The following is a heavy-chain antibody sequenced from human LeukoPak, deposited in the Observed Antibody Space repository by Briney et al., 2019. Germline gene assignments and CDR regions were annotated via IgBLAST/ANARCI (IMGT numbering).Heavy chain of an antibody. J-gene: IGHJ6*03. Sequence: SETLSLTCAVSGYSISSGYYWGWIRQPPGKGLEWIGSIYHSGSTYYNPSLKSRVTISVDTSKNQFSLKLSSVTAGGTAVYYCAGPRPGEYYYMDVWGKGTTVTVSS. V-gene: IGHV4-38-2*01. CDR2: IYHSGST. D-gene: IGHD3-16*01. CDR3: AGPRPGEYYYMDV. CDR1: GYSISSGYY.